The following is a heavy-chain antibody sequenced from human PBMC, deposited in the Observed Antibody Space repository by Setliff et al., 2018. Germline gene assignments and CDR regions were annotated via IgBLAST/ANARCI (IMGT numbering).Heavy chain of an antibody. V-gene: IGHV1-69*05. CDR3: ARDRYYNSWSGTSITAPHDAFDI. J-gene: IGHJ3*02. D-gene: IGHD3-3*01. Sequence: ASVKVSCKASGGTFRSYGISWVRQAPGQGLEWMGGTIPSFGSTNYAQKFQDRVTIITDESTSTAYMELSSLRTEDTAVYYCARDRYYNSWSGTSITAPHDAFDIWGQGTMVTVSS. CDR1: GGTFRSYG. CDR2: TIPSFGST.